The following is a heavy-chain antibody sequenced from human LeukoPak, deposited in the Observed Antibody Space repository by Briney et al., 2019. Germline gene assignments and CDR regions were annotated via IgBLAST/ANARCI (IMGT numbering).Heavy chain of an antibody. CDR2: IYYSGST. J-gene: IGHJ4*02. V-gene: IGHV4-30-4*08. D-gene: IGHD4-11*01. CDR1: GGSISSGDYY. CDR3: ARGPYSNYGQFDY. Sequence: TSQTLSLTCTVSGGSISSGDYYWSWIRQPPGKGLEWIGYIYYSGSTYYNPSHKSRVTISVDTSKNQFSLKLSSVTAADTAVYYCARGPYSNYGQFDYWGQGTLVTVSS.